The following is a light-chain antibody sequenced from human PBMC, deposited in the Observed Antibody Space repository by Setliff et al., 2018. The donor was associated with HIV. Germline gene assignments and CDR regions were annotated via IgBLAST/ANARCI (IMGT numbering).Light chain of an antibody. CDR3: SSYTSSSTHV. CDR2: EVN. Sequence: QSALTQPPSVSGSPGQSIIISCTGTINNIGSYNRVSWYQQRPGTAPKLIIFEVNKRPSGVSNRFSGSKSGSTASLAISGLQADDEGDYYCSSYTSSSTHVFGTGTKVTVL. CDR1: INNIGSYNR. J-gene: IGLJ1*01. V-gene: IGLV2-14*02.